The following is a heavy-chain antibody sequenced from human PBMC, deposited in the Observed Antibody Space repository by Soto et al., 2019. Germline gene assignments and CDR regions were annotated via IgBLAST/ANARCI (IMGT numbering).Heavy chain of an antibody. Sequence: SETLSLTCSVSGGSMSDFFWSWIRQSPERGLELIGYVYYLGSTDYNPSLKSRVTISVDTSKRQFSLRLSSVTAADAAIYYCARDGYDGSGSPYPAYWGPGTQVTVS. CDR1: GGSMSDFF. V-gene: IGHV4-59*01. CDR3: ARDGYDGSGSPYPAY. D-gene: IGHD3-10*01. J-gene: IGHJ4*02. CDR2: VYYLGST.